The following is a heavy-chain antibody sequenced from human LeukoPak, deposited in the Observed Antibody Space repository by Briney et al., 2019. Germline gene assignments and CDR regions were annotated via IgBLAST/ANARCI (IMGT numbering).Heavy chain of an antibody. CDR1: GFTFSSYA. Sequence: GGSLRLSCAASGFTFSSYAMSWVRQAPGKGLEWVSAISGSGGSTYYADSVKGRFTISRDNSKNTLYLQMNSLRAEDTAVYYCAKDDGIAQLVRAPDAFDIWGQGTMVTVSS. J-gene: IGHJ3*02. CDR2: ISGSGGST. V-gene: IGHV3-23*01. D-gene: IGHD6-6*01. CDR3: AKDDGIAQLVRAPDAFDI.